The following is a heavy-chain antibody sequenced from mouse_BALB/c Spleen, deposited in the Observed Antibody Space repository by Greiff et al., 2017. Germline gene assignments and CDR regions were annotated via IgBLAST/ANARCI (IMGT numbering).Heavy chain of an antibody. J-gene: IGHJ4*01. V-gene: IGHV1-82*01. D-gene: IGHD2-1*01. CDR2: IYPGDGDT. CDR1: GYAFSSSW. Sequence: QVQLQQSGPELVKPGASVKISCKASGYAFSSSWMNLVKQRPGQGLEWIGRIYPGDGDTNYNGKFKGKATQTADKSSSTAYMQLSSLTSVDSAVYFCATYVNYLYAMDYWGQGTSVTVSS. CDR3: ATYVNYLYAMDY.